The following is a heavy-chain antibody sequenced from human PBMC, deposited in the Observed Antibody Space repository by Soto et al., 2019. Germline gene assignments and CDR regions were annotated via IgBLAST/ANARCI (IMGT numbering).Heavy chain of an antibody. CDR3: ARTQSYSGTYWGGFVD. CDR1: GGSISSHY. J-gene: IGHJ4*02. V-gene: IGHV4-59*11. Sequence: QVQLQESGPGLVKTWETLALTCSVSGGSISSHYWSWIRQPPGKGLEWIGYVYYSGSTNYNPYLQSRVTISLDASKNQFSLILSSVTAADTAVYYCARTQSYSGTYWGGFVDWGQGTLVTVSS. D-gene: IGHD1-26*01. CDR2: VYYSGST.